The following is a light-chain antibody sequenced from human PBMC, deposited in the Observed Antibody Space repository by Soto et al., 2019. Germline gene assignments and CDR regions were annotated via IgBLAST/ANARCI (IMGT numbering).Light chain of an antibody. CDR1: QSIRSS. V-gene: IGKV1-5*01. J-gene: IGKJ2*01. Sequence: DIEMTQSPSTLSTSVGDRVTITCRASQSIRSSLAWYQYKPGRAPQLLIFDASTLQTGVPSRFSGGGFGTEFTLTITGLQPNDFAAYYCQQHNGFTAATFGQGTK. CDR3: QQHNGFTAAT. CDR2: DAS.